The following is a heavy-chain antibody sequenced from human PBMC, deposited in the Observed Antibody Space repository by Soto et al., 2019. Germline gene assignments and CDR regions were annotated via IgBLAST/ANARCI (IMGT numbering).Heavy chain of an antibody. CDR3: ATIRYGSGSYYYYGMDV. V-gene: IGHV4-59*08. Sequence: SETLSLTCTVSGGSISSYYWSWIRQPPGKGLEWIGYIYYSGSTNYTPSLKSRVTISVDTSKNQFSLKLSSVTAADTAVYYCATIRYGSGSYYYYGMDVWGQGTTVTVSS. D-gene: IGHD3-10*01. CDR1: GGSISSYY. CDR2: IYYSGST. J-gene: IGHJ6*02.